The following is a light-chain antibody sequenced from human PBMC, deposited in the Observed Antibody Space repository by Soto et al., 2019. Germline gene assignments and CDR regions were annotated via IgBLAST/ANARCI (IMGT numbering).Light chain of an antibody. CDR1: QSISLY. V-gene: IGKV1-39*01. J-gene: IGKJ1*01. CDR3: QQSYTIPHT. Sequence: IQMTQSPSSLSASIGDRVTLTCRASQSISLYLNWYQQKPGKAPRLLIYAATTLQSGVPLRFSGGGSGADFTLTVSSLQPEDFATYYCQQSYTIPHTFGQGTKVDIK. CDR2: AAT.